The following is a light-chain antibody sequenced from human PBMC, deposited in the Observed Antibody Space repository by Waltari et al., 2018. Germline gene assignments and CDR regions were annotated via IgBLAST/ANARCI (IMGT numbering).Light chain of an antibody. J-gene: IGKJ1*01. Sequence: EIVLTQSPGTLSLSPGERATLSCRASQSISKYLAWDQQRPGQAPRLLIYAASNRATGIPDRVSGGGYGTDFSLTISRLEPEDCAVYYCQHHVRLPATFGQGTKVEIK. V-gene: IGKV3-20*01. CDR1: QSISKY. CDR3: QHHVRLPAT. CDR2: AAS.